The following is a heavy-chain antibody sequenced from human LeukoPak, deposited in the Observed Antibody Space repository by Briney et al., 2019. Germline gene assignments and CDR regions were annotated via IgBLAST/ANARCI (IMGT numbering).Heavy chain of an antibody. V-gene: IGHV4-39*01. Sequence: PSETLSLTCTVSGGSISSSSYYWGWIRQPPGKGLEWIGSIYYSGNTYHNPSLKSRLTISVDTSKDQFSLELGSVTAADTAVYYCVRRGSYYGSGYFDYWGQGTLVTASS. CDR3: VRRGSYYGSGYFDY. D-gene: IGHD1-26*01. CDR1: GGSISSSSYY. J-gene: IGHJ4*02. CDR2: IYYSGNT.